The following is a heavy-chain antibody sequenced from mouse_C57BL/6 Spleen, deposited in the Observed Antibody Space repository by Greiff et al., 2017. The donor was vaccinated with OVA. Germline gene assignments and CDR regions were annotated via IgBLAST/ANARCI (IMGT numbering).Heavy chain of an antibody. CDR3: TKSSRSSWFAY. J-gene: IGHJ3*01. CDR1: GYTFTDYE. CDR2: IDPETGGT. D-gene: IGHD1-3*01. Sequence: QVQLKESGAELVRPGASVTLSCKASGYTFTDYEMHWVKQTPVHGLEWIGAIDPETGGTAYNQKFKGKAILTADKSSSTAYMELRSLTSEDSAVYYCTKSSRSSWFAYWGQGTLVTVSA. V-gene: IGHV1-15*01.